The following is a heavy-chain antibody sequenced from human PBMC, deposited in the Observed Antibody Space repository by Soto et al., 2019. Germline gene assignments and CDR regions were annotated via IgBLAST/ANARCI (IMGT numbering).Heavy chain of an antibody. CDR1: GFTFSSYG. CDR2: IWYDGSNK. J-gene: IGHJ4*02. CDR3: ARLERQWLVGYDY. V-gene: IGHV3-33*01. Sequence: GGSLRLACAASGFTFSSYGMHWVRQAPGKGLEWVAVIWYDGSNKYYADSVKGRFTISRDNSKNTLYLQMNSLRAEDTAVYYCARLERQWLVGYDYWGQGTLVTVSS. D-gene: IGHD6-19*01.